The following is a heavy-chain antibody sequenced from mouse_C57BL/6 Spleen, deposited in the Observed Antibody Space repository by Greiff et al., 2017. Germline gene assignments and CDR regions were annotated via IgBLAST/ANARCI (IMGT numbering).Heavy chain of an antibody. D-gene: IGHD1-1*01. V-gene: IGHV1-64*01. CDR3: AREYYYGSGYFDV. CDR1: GYTFTSYW. Sequence: QVHVKQSGAELVKPGASVKLSCKASGYTFTSYWMHWVKQRPGQGLEWIGMIHPNSGSTNYNEKFKSKATLTVDKSSSTAYMQLSSLTSEDSAVYYCAREYYYGSGYFDVWGTGTTVTVSS. J-gene: IGHJ1*03. CDR2: IHPNSGST.